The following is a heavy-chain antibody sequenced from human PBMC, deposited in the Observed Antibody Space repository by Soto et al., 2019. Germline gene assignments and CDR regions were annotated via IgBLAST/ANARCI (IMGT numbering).Heavy chain of an antibody. Sequence: VQLVESGGGLVQPGGSLRLSCAASGFTFSSFWMHWVRQAPGKGLGWVSRISGDGSSTSYADSVKGRFSISKDNAKNKLYLQMNSLRAEDTSVYFCARYNGPIDYWGQGTLVTVSS. CDR3: ARYNGPIDY. CDR2: ISGDGSST. D-gene: IGHD2-8*01. J-gene: IGHJ4*02. V-gene: IGHV3-74*01. CDR1: GFTFSSFW.